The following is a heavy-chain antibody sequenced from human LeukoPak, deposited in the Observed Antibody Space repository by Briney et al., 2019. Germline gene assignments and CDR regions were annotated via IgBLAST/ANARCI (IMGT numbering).Heavy chain of an antibody. CDR3: ARVAFGLYVMDV. CDR2: ISSDSNHR. V-gene: IGHV3-21*01. D-gene: IGHD3/OR15-3a*01. J-gene: IGHJ6*02. Sequence: GRSLRLSCAASGFTFSTYSMNWVRQAPGKGLEWVSSISSDSNHRFYADSLKGRFTISRDNAKNSLYLQLISLRAEDTAVYYCARVAFGLYVMDVWGQGTTVAVSS. CDR1: GFTFSTYS.